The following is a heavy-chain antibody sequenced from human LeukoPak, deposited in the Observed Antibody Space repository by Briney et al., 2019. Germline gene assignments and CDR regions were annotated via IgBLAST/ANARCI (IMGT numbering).Heavy chain of an antibody. CDR2: IRYDGSNK. CDR3: AKDKRGYCSSTSCYTPIDY. Sequence: PGGSLRLSCAASGFTFSSYGMHWVRQAPGKGLEWVAFIRYDGSNKYYADSVKGRFTISRDNSKNTLYLQMNSLRAEDTAVYYCAKDKRGYCSSTSCYTPIDYWGQGTLVTVSS. CDR1: GFTFSSYG. V-gene: IGHV3-30*02. J-gene: IGHJ4*02. D-gene: IGHD2-2*02.